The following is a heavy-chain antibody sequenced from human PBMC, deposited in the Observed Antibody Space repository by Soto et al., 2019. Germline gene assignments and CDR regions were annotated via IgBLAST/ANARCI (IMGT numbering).Heavy chain of an antibody. CDR1: GFTFSNYA. CDR2: ISGSGGRS. Sequence: EVQLLDSGGGLVQPGGSLRLSCAASGFTFSNYAMTWVRQGPGKGLEWVSGISGSGGRSYYADSVKGRFTISRDNSKSTLYFQMNSKTAEETAVYYCAKAYFVWSSEQPYYFDYWGQGTLVTVSS. V-gene: IGHV3-23*01. D-gene: IGHD3-16*01. CDR3: AKAYFVWSSEQPYYFDY. J-gene: IGHJ4*02.